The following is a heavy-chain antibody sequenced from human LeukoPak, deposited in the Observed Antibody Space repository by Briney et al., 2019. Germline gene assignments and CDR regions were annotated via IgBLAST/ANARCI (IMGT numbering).Heavy chain of an antibody. J-gene: IGHJ4*02. V-gene: IGHV1-18*01. Sequence: GASVKVSCKASGYTFTSYGISWVRQAPGQGLEWMGWISAYNGNTNYAQKLQGRVTMTTDTSTSTAYMELRSLRSDDTAVYYCARENSSSWLLDFDYWGQGTLVTVSS. CDR2: ISAYNGNT. D-gene: IGHD6-13*01. CDR3: ARENSSSWLLDFDY. CDR1: GYTFTSYG.